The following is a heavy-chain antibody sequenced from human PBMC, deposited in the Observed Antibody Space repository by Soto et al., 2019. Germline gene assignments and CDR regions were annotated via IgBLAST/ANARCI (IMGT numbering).Heavy chain of an antibody. CDR2: ISPYNGRT. Sequence: ASVQVSCKASGYSLTSYGIAWVQQVPGQGPEWMGWISPYNGRTNYAQNVKGRVVISADTSKNLFSLKLRSVTAADTALYFCARDGPYYYGFDVWGQGTTVTVSS. CDR3: ARDGPYYYGFDV. J-gene: IGHJ6*02. CDR1: GYSLTSYG. V-gene: IGHV1-18*01.